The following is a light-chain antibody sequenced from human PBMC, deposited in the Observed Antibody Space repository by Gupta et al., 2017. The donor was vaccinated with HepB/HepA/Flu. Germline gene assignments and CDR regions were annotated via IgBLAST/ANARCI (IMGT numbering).Light chain of an antibody. CDR3: AAWDDSLDVRL. J-gene: IGLJ3*02. CDR1: RPNIGINN. V-gene: IGLV1-44*01. CDR2: KSD. Sequence: QSVLTQPPSASGTPGQRVTISCSGGRPNIGINNVNWYQQLPGTAPKLLIYKSDQRPSGGPDRFSGSKSDTSASLAITGLQSEDEAEYYCAAWDDSLDVRLFGGGTKLTVL.